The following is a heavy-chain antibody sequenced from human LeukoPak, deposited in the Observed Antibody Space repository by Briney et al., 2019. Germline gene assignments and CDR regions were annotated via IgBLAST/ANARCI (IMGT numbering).Heavy chain of an antibody. CDR2: IKQDGSEK. CDR1: GFTFSSYW. V-gene: IGHV3-7*01. J-gene: IGHJ3*02. CDR3: ARDHHDDAFDI. D-gene: IGHD1-14*01. Sequence: GGSLRLSCAASGFTFSSYWMSWVRQAPGKGLGWVANIKQDGSEKYYVDSVKGRFTISRDNAKNSLYLQMNSLRAEDTAVYYCARDHHDDAFDIWGQGTMVTVSS.